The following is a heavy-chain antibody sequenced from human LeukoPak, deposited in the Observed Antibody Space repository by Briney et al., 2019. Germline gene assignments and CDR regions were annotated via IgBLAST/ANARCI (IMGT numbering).Heavy chain of an antibody. V-gene: IGHV4-59*01. CDR3: ARVTGYRIEDYFDY. D-gene: IGHD6-13*01. CDR2: VSYRGHT. CDR1: GGSISPYY. J-gene: IGHJ4*02. Sequence: SETLSLTCSVSGGSISPYYWSWIRQPPGKGLEWIGYVSYRGHTNYNPSLKSRATISVETSKNEFSLKLRSVTAADTAVYYCARVTGYRIEDYFDYWGQGTLVTVSS.